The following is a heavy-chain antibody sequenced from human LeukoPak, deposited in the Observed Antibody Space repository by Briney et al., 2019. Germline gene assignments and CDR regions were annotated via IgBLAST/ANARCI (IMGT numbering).Heavy chain of an antibody. Sequence: PGGSLRLSCAASGFTFSSYAMSWVRQAPGKGLEWVSGISGSGDNTYYADSVKGRFTISRDNSKNTLYVQVNSLGTEDTAAYYCAKGRMAAAGTSCDHWGQGTLVTVSS. D-gene: IGHD6-13*01. CDR2: ISGSGDNT. CDR3: AKGRMAAAGTSCDH. CDR1: GFTFSSYA. V-gene: IGHV3-23*01. J-gene: IGHJ4*02.